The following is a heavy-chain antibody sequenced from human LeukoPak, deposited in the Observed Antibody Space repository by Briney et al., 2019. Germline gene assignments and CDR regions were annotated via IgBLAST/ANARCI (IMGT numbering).Heavy chain of an antibody. Sequence: GASVKVSCKPSGYIFTDYFIHWVRQAPGQGPEWMGRVNPKNGDTYYAQTFQGRVTVTGATSISTAYMDLTTLRSDDTAIYYCSRDLSSTAYWELDYWGQGTLVTVSS. J-gene: IGHJ4*02. V-gene: IGHV1-2*06. CDR1: GYIFTDYF. CDR2: VNPKNGDT. D-gene: IGHD3-10*01. CDR3: SRDLSSTAYWELDY.